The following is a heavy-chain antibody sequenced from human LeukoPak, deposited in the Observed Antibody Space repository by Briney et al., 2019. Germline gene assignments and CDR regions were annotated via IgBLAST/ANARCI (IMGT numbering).Heavy chain of an antibody. D-gene: IGHD6-13*01. CDR2: ISSSSSYI. CDR1: GFTFSSYS. J-gene: IGHJ5*02. CDR3: ARVVRAAAVNWFDP. V-gene: IGHV3-21*01. Sequence: GGSLRLSCAAPGFTFSSYSMNWVRQAPGKGLEWVSSISSSSSYIYYADSVKGRFTISRDNAKNSLYLQMNSLRAEDTAVYYCARVVRAAAVNWFDPWGQGTLVTVSS.